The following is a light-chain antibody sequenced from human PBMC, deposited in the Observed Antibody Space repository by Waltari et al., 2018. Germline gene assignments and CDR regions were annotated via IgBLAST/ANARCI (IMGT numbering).Light chain of an antibody. J-gene: IGKJ2*01. V-gene: IGKV3-15*01. CDR1: QNIRSN. Sequence: EIVMTQTPAPLSVAPGEKATLSCRASQNIRSNLAWYRQKPGQAPRLLIYGASFRATGIPARISGSGSGTEFTLTISSLQSEDFAVYYCQQYDNWPPITFGQGTKLEIK. CDR2: GAS. CDR3: QQYDNWPPIT.